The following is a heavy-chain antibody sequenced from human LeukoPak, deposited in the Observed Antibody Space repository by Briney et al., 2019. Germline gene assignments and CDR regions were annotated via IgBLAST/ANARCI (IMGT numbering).Heavy chain of an antibody. Sequence: SVKVSCKASGGTFSSYAISWVRQAPGQGLEWMGGIIPIFGTANYAQKFQGRVTITTDESTSTAYMELSSLRSEDTAVYYCARGPDSSGNYYYFDYWGQGTLVTVSS. CDR1: GGTFSSYA. V-gene: IGHV1-69*05. CDR2: IIPIFGTA. J-gene: IGHJ4*02. D-gene: IGHD3-22*01. CDR3: ARGPDSSGNYYYFDY.